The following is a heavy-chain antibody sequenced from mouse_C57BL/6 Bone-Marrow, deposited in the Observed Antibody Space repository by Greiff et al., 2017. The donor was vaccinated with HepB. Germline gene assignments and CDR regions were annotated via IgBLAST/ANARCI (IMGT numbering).Heavy chain of an antibody. D-gene: IGHD3-2*02. V-gene: IGHV1-53*01. CDR3: ASDSGYNFFFAY. CDR1: GYTFTSYW. Sequence: QVQLQQSGTELVKPGASVKLSCKASGYTFTSYWMHWVKQRPGQGLEWIGNINPSNGGTNYNEKFKSKATLTVDKSSSTAYMQLSSLTSEDSAVYYCASDSGYNFFFAYWGQGTLVTVSA. CDR2: INPSNGGT. J-gene: IGHJ3*01.